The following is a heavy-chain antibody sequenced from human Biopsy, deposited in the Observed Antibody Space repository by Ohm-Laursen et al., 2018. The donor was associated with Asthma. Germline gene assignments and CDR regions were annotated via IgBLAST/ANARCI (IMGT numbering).Heavy chain of an antibody. CDR2: LSYDGSNK. V-gene: IGHV3-30*03. CDR3: SREEPTSGWYQGSILR. Sequence: SLRLSCTASGFTFRSYGMHWVRQAPGKGLEWVAFLSYDGSNKYYADSVKGRSTISRDNSKNTLYLQMNSLRAEDTAVYYCSREEPTSGWYQGSILRWGQGTLVTVSS. D-gene: IGHD6-19*01. J-gene: IGHJ4*02. CDR1: GFTFRSYG.